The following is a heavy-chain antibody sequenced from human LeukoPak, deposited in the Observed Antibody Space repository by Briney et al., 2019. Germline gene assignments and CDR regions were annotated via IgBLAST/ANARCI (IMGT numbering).Heavy chain of an antibody. Sequence: GGSLRLSCAASGFTFDDYAMHWVRQAPGKGLEWVSFISGDGGSTYYADSVKGRFTISRDNSKNSLYLQMNSLRTEDSALYCCGKVCSGIGCLDYWGQGTLVTVSS. CDR2: ISGDGGST. CDR1: GFTFDDYA. V-gene: IGHV3-43*02. J-gene: IGHJ4*02. CDR3: GKVCSGIGCLDY. D-gene: IGHD2-15*01.